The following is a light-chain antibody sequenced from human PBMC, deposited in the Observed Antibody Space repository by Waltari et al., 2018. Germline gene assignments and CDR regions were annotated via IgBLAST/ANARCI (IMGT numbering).Light chain of an antibody. CDR3: QQYDNLLLT. V-gene: IGKV1-33*01. CDR1: QDISNY. CDR2: DAS. J-gene: IGKJ4*01. Sequence: DIQMPQSPSSLSASVGDRVTITCHASQDISNYLNWYQQKPGQAPKLLIYDASNLETGVPSRFSGSGSGTDFTFTSSCLQPEDIATYYCQQYDNLLLTFGGGTKVEIK.